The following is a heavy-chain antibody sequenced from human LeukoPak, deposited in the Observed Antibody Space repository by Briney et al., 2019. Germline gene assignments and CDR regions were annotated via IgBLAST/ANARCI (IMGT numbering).Heavy chain of an antibody. J-gene: IGHJ6*03. Sequence: GGSLRLSCAASGFTFSSYAMHWVRQAPGKGLEWVAVISYDGSNKYYADSVKGRFTISRDNSKNTLYLQMNSLRAEDTAVYYCARDGAGYCSSTSCYTHYYYYYMDVWGKGTTVTVSS. CDR2: ISYDGSNK. CDR1: GFTFSSYA. V-gene: IGHV3-30-3*01. CDR3: ARDGAGYCSSTSCYTHYYYYYMDV. D-gene: IGHD2-2*02.